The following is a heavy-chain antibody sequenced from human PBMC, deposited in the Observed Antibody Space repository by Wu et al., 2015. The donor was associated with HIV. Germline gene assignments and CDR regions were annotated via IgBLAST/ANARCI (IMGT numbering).Heavy chain of an antibody. J-gene: IGHJ5*02. CDR3: ANLLRRAYDSGSQQQIVFDP. V-gene: IGHV1-18*01. CDR1: GDTFDTFG. D-gene: IGHD3-10*01. Sequence: VQSGAELKKPGASVRVSCQTSGDTFDTFGITWVRQAPGXGLEWMGWIHDNGRTNYAQKVRGRVTMTTDTSTSTAYMDLTSLTSDDTAIYYCANLLRRAYDSGSQQQIVFDPWGQGTLVTVSS. CDR2: IHDNGRT.